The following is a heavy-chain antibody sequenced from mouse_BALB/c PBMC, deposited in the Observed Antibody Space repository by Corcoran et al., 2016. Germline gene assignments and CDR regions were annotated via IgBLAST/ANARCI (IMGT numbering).Heavy chain of an antibody. D-gene: IGHD1-1*01. CDR1: GYSFTGYY. CDR2: ISCYNGAT. CDR3: ARGNYGSSWFAY. J-gene: IGHJ3*01. Sequence: LVKTGASVKISCKASGYSFTGYYMHWVKQSHGKSLEWIGYISCYNGATSYNQKFKGKATFTVDTSSGTAYMQFNSLTSEDSAVYYCARGNYGSSWFAYGGQGTLVTVSA. V-gene: IGHV1S34*01.